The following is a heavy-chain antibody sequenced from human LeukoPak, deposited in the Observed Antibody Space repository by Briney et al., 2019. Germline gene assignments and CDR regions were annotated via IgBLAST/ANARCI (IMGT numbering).Heavy chain of an antibody. CDR2: IYYSGST. CDR1: GGSISDYY. CDR3: ARGRDFWTGYYFDS. V-gene: IGHV4-59*08. Sequence: SETLSLTCTVFGGSISDYYWSWIRQPPGKGLEWIGYIYYSGSTYYNPSLKSRVTISVDTSKNQFSLKLSSVTAADTAVYYCARGRDFWTGYYFDSWGQGTLVTVSS. J-gene: IGHJ4*02. D-gene: IGHD3-3*01.